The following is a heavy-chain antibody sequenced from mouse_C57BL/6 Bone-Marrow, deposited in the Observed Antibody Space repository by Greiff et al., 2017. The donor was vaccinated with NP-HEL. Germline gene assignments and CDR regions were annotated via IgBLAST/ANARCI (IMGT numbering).Heavy chain of an antibody. Sequence: QVQLQQPGAELVKPGASVKLSCKASGYTFTSYWMQWVKQRPGQGLEWIGEIDPSDSYTNYNQKFKGKATLTVDTSSSTAYMQLSSLTSEDSAVYYCARHRYWGQGTTLTVSS. J-gene: IGHJ2*01. CDR2: IDPSDSYT. V-gene: IGHV1-50*01. CDR3: ARHRY. D-gene: IGHD3-1*01. CDR1: GYTFTSYW.